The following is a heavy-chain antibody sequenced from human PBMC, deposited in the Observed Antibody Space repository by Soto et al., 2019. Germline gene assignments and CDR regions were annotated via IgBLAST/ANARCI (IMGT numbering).Heavy chain of an antibody. V-gene: IGHV4-39*01. CDR3: ASEVSSTDGMDV. J-gene: IGHJ6*02. CDR1: GGSVSISSYY. CDR2: IYYNGNT. Sequence: QLQLRESGPGLVKSSETLSLTCTVSGGSVSISSYYWGWIRQPPGKGLEWIGSIYYNGNTFHNPSLKARVTLSVDTSPNLFSLKLTSVTAADTAVYYCASEVSSTDGMDVWGQGTTVTVSS. D-gene: IGHD2-2*01.